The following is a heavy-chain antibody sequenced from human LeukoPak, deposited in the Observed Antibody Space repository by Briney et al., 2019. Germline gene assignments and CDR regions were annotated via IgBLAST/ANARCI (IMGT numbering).Heavy chain of an antibody. CDR2: IYPGDSDT. V-gene: IGHV5-51*01. D-gene: IGHD3-22*01. J-gene: IGHJ4*02. CDR1: GYSSTSYW. CDR3: ARRAYYDSSGEIDY. Sequence: GESLKISCKGSGYSSTSYWIGWVRQMPGKGLEWMGIIYPGDSDTRYSPSFQGQVTISADKSISTAYLQWGSLKASDTAMYYCARRAYYDSSGEIDYWGQGTLVTVSS.